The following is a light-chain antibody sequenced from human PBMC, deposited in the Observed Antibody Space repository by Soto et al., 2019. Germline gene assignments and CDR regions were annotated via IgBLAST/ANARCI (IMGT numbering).Light chain of an antibody. CDR3: QQRSNWPPVIT. V-gene: IGKV3-11*01. J-gene: IGKJ5*01. Sequence: EIVWTQSPATLSLSPGERATLSCRASQTFSSALAWYQNKPCQAPRLLIYDASKRATTIPARFSGRGSGTDFTLTIRSLGPEDFAVYYCQQRSNWPPVITFGQGTRLEIK. CDR2: DAS. CDR1: QTFSSA.